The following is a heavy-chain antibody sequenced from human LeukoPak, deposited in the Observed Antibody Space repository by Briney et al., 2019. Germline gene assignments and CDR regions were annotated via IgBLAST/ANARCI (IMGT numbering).Heavy chain of an antibody. CDR2: ISSGGST. V-gene: IGHV3-53*01. J-gene: IGHJ4*02. CDR1: GFTVSSNY. CDR3: AKSRYSSSWYIDY. Sequence: GGSLRLSCAASGFTVSSNYMSWVRQAPGKGLEWVSVISSGGSTYYADSVKGRFTISRDNSKNTLYLHMNSLRAEDTAVYYCAKSRYSSSWYIDYWGQGTLVTVSS. D-gene: IGHD6-13*01.